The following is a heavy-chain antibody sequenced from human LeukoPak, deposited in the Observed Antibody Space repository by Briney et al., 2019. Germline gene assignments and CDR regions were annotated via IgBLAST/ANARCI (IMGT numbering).Heavy chain of an antibody. D-gene: IGHD6-19*01. CDR2: ISPSGITT. J-gene: IGHJ4*02. CDR1: GLTFSYHY. Sequence: RVSLTLSCAVSGLTFSYHYVSWIRQAPGKALDWLSYISPSGITTTYADSVKGRFTVSRDNATNSVFLQLNNLRVEDTAVYFCARQRSSYYFASWGQGTLVTVSS. CDR3: ARQRSSYYFAS. V-gene: IGHV3-11*01.